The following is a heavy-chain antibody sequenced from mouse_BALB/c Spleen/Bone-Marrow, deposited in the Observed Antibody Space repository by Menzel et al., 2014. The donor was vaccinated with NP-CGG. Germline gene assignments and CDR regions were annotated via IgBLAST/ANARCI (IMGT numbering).Heavy chain of an antibody. D-gene: IGHD2-12*01. CDR3: NAYRPLFDY. CDR1: GFNIKDYY. Sequence: VQLQQSGAELVRSGASVKLSCTASGFNIKDYYMHWVKQRPEQGLEWIGWIDPENGDTEYAPKFQGKATTTADTSSNTAYLQLSSLTSEDTAVYYCNAYRPLFDYWGQGTTLTVSS. V-gene: IGHV14-4*02. CDR2: IDPENGDT. J-gene: IGHJ2*01.